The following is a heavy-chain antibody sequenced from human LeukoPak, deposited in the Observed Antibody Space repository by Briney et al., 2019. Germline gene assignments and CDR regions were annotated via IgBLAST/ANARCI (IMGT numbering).Heavy chain of an antibody. CDR1: GFTFSSYW. Sequence: GGSLRLSCAASGFTFSSYWMSWVRQAPGKGLEWVANTKQDGSEKYYVDSVKGRFTISRDNAKNSLYLQMNSLKAEDTTANYCARDNVTGRWFGPWGQGTLVTVSS. J-gene: IGHJ5*02. V-gene: IGHV3-7*05. D-gene: IGHD2-8*01. CDR3: ARDNVTGRWFGP. CDR2: TKQDGSEK.